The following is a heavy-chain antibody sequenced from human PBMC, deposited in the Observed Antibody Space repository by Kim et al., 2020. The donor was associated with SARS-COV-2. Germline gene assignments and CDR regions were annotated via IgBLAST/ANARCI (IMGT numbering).Heavy chain of an antibody. J-gene: IGHJ5*01. CDR2: IVGSGERT. Sequence: GGSVRLSCAASGFTFGSDAMSWVRQAPGKGLEWGAHIVGSGERTSYADSVKGRLTISRDNSGNTLFLQMNSLRAEDTAVYYCAKGTTFYFDSSGYYLNS. CDR1: GFTFGSDA. V-gene: IGHV3-23*01. D-gene: IGHD3-22*01. CDR3: AKGTTFYFDSSGYYLNS.